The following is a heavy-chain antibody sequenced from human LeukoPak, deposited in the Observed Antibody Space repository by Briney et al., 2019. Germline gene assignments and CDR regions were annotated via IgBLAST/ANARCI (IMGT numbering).Heavy chain of an antibody. CDR3: ARVAVGANYYYYMDV. J-gene: IGHJ6*03. D-gene: IGHD1-26*01. V-gene: IGHV4-4*02. CDR2: IYHSGST. Sequence: SETLSLTCAVSGGSISSSNWWSWVRQPPGKGLEWIGEIYHSGSTNYNPSLKSRVTISVDKSKNQFSLKLSSVTAADTAVYYCARVAVGANYYYYMDVWGKGTTVTISS. CDR1: GGSISSSNW.